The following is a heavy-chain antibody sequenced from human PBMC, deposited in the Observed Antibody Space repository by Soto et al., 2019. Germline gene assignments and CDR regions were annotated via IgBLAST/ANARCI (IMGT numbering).Heavy chain of an antibody. D-gene: IGHD3-3*01. Sequence: QVQLVESGGGVIQHGKSLRLSCSASGFAFSTYAMHWVRQAPGKGLEWVAVIWADGSRQFYADSVKGRFTVSRDNSQNTLFLQMNSLRVDDTALYYCVAGIGYWGLGDHWGQGTLVTVSS. V-gene: IGHV3-33*08. J-gene: IGHJ4*02. CDR3: VAGIGYWGLGDH. CDR2: IWADGSRQ. CDR1: GFAFSTYA.